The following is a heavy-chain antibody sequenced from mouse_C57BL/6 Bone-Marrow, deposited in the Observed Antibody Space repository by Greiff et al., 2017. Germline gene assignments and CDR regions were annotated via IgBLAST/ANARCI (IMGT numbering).Heavy chain of an antibody. J-gene: IGHJ2*01. V-gene: IGHV5-6*01. CDR1: GFTFSSYG. Sequence: EVKLMESGGDLVKPGGSLKLSCAASGFTFSSYGMSWVRQTPDKRLEWVATISSGGSYTYYPDSVKGRFTISSDNAKNTLYLQMSSLKAEDTAMYYCARQEGWLLGFDYWGQGTTLTVSS. CDR2: ISSGGSYT. CDR3: ARQEGWLLGFDY. D-gene: IGHD2-3*01.